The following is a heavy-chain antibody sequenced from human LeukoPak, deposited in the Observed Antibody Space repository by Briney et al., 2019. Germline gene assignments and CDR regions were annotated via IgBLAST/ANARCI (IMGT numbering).Heavy chain of an antibody. V-gene: IGHV4-39*01. CDR3: ARGGYYYDFDY. CDR1: GGSILNNNDY. D-gene: IGHD3-22*01. Sequence: SETLSLTCTVSGGSILNNNDYWGWIRQPPGKGLEWIGSIYYTGTTYYNSSLKSRVTISLDTSENQFSLKVTSVTAADTAIYFCARGGYYYDFDYWGQGTPVTVSS. J-gene: IGHJ4*02. CDR2: IYYTGTT.